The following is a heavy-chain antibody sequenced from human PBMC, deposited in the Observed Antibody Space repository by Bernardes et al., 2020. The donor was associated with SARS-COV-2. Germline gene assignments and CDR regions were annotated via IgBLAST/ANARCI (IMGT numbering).Heavy chain of an antibody. CDR1: GFTFSDYY. Sequence: GGSLRLSCAASGFTFSDYYMSWIRQAPGKGLEWVSTITNSGSSIYYADSVKGRFTISRDHATNSLYLQMNSLRAEDTAVYYCARSHSPRSGGSCRYWGQGTLVTVSS. CDR3: ARSHSPRSGGSCRY. CDR2: ITNSGSSI. V-gene: IGHV3-11*01. D-gene: IGHD2-15*01. J-gene: IGHJ4*02.